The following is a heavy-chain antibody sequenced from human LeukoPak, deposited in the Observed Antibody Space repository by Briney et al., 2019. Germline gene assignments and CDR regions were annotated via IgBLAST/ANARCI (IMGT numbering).Heavy chain of an antibody. V-gene: IGHV1-69*04. J-gene: IGHJ6*02. Sequence: SVKVSCKASGGTFSSYAISWVRQAPGQGLEWMGRIIPILGIANYAQKFQGRVTITADKSTSTAYMELSSLRSEDTAVYYCARGRLHQEDYYYYYYGMDVWGQGTTVTVSS. CDR2: IIPILGIA. CDR1: GGTFSSYA. CDR3: ARGRLHQEDYYYYYYGMDV. D-gene: IGHD4-4*01.